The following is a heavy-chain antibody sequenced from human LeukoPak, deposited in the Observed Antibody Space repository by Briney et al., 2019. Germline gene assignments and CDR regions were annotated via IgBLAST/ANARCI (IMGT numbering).Heavy chain of an antibody. CDR1: GFTFSSDA. CDR3: AKDRGGSYGGFDY. CDR2: FSGSGGST. J-gene: IGHJ4*02. Sequence: GGSLRLSGAASGFTFSSDAMSWVRQAPGKGLEWVSTFSGSGGSTYYADSVKGRFTISRDISKNTLYLPINRLRAEDTAVYYCAKDRGGSYGGFDYWGQGTLVTVSS. D-gene: IGHD3-3*01. V-gene: IGHV3-23*01.